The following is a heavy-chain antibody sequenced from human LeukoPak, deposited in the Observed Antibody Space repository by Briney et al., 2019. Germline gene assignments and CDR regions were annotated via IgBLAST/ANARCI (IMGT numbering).Heavy chain of an antibody. J-gene: IGHJ6*03. CDR3: ARAHLNFDYSNYDRYYYYMDV. Sequence: PGGSLRLSCAASGFTVSSNYMSWVRQAPGKGLEWVSVIYSGGSTYYADSVKGRFTISRDNSKNTLYLQMNSLRAEDTAVYYCARAHLNFDYSNYDRYYYYMDVWGKGTTVTVSS. V-gene: IGHV3-53*05. CDR2: IYSGGST. D-gene: IGHD4-11*01. CDR1: GFTVSSNY.